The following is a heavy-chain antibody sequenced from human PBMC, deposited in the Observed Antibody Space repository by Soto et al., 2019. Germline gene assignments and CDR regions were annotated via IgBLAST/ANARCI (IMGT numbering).Heavy chain of an antibody. D-gene: IGHD4-17*01. CDR2: IYHSGST. CDR3: ARVSVTTKTLDY. CDR1: GGSISSGGYS. J-gene: IGHJ4*02. Sequence: PSATLSLTCAVSGGSISSGGYSWSWIRQPPGKGLEWIGYIYHSGSTYYNPSLKSRVTISVDRSKNQFSLKMSSVTAADTAVYYCARVSVTTKTLDYWGQGTLVTVSS. V-gene: IGHV4-30-2*01.